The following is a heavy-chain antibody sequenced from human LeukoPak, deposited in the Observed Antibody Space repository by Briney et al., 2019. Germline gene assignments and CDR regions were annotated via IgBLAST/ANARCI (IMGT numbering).Heavy chain of an antibody. CDR3: ARFSVGGYRSFDY. CDR2: IIPIFGTA. CDR1: GGTFSSYA. D-gene: IGHD5-18*01. Sequence: ASVKVSCKASGGTFSSYAISWVRQAPGQGLEWMGGIIPIFGTANYAQKFQGRVTITAYESTSTAYMELSSLRSEDTAVYYCARFSVGGYRSFDYWGQGTLVTVSS. J-gene: IGHJ4*02. V-gene: IGHV1-69*01.